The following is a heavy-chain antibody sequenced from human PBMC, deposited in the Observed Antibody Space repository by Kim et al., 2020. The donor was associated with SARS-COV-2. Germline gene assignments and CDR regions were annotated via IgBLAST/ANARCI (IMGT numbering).Heavy chain of an antibody. CDR1: GGSISSYY. CDR2: IYYSGST. CDR3: ARPPGY. J-gene: IGHJ4*02. Sequence: SETLSLTCTVSGGSISSYYWSWIRQPPGKGLEWIGYIYYSGSTNYNPSLKSRVTISVDTSKNQFSLKLSSVTAADTAVYYCARPPGYWGQGTLVTVSS. V-gene: IGHV4-59*08. D-gene: IGHD3-10*01.